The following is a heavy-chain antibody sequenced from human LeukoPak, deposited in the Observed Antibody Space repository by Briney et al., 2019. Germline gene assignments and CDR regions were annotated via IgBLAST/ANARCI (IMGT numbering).Heavy chain of an antibody. CDR1: GFAFSTYV. D-gene: IGHD2-2*01. J-gene: IGHJ4*02. Sequence: GGSLRLSCAASGFAFSTYVMPWVRQAPGKGLEHVSLIRGNGRNTYYVDSVRGRFTVSRDNSKNTVYLQMRGLRSEDTALYYCARDGSGVALPAPYFWGQGTLVSVSS. CDR2: IRGNGRNT. V-gene: IGHV3-64*02. CDR3: ARDGSGVALPAPYF.